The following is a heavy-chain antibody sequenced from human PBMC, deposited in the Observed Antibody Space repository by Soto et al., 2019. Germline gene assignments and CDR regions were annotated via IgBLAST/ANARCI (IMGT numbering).Heavy chain of an antibody. CDR3: AKDSEDSSGYYYFDY. V-gene: IGHV3-23*01. J-gene: IGHJ4*02. Sequence: GGYPRLSCAASGFSFGSYAMSWVRQAPGKGLEWVSAISGSGGSTYYADSVKGRFTISRDNSKNTLYLQMNSLRAEDTAVYYCAKDSEDSSGYYYFDYWGQGTLVTVSS. CDR2: ISGSGGST. D-gene: IGHD3-22*01. CDR1: GFSFGSYA.